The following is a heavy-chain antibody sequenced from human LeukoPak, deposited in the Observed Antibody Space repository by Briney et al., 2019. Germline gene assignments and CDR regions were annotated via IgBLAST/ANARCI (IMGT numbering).Heavy chain of an antibody. V-gene: IGHV3-30-3*01. D-gene: IGHD6-19*01. CDR3: ARDRWDSSGCFDY. CDR2: ISYDGSNK. Sequence: GGSLRLSCAASGFTFSSYAMHWVRQAPGKGLEWVAVISYDGSNKYYADSVKGRFTISRDNSKNTLYLQMNSLRAGDTAVYYCARDRWDSSGCFDYWGQGTLVTVSS. CDR1: GFTFSSYA. J-gene: IGHJ4*02.